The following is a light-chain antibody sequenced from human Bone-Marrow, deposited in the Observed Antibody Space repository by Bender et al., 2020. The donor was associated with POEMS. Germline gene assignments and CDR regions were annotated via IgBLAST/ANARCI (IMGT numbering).Light chain of an antibody. CDR1: SSNIGAGYD. Sequence: QSVLTQPPSVSGAPGQRVTISCTGSSSNIGAGYDVHWYQKLPGTAPKLLIYVNRNRPSGVPDRFSGSKSGTSASLAITGLQAEDEAEYYCCSYAGSSTPFVFGGGTKVTVL. CDR3: CSYAGSSTPFV. V-gene: IGLV1-40*01. CDR2: VNR. J-gene: IGLJ1*01.